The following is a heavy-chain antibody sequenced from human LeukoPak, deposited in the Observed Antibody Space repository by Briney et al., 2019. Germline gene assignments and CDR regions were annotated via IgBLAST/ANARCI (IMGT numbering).Heavy chain of an antibody. Sequence: PGGSLRLSCAASGFAVSSNYMSWVRQAPGKGLEWVSVIYSGGSTYYADSVKGRFTISRDNAGNSLYLQMNSLRDEDTGVYYCARGHTDYYFDYWGQGSLVSVSS. CDR2: IYSGGST. CDR3: ARGHTDYYFDY. CDR1: GFAVSSNY. J-gene: IGHJ4*02. V-gene: IGHV3-53*01.